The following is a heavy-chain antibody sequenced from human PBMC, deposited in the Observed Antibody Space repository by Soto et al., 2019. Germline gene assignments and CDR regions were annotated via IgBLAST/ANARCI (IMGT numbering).Heavy chain of an antibody. Sequence: PWGSLRLSCAVSGFTFSSYAMSWVRQAPGKGLEWVSAISGSGGSTYYADSVKGRFTISRDNSKNTLYLQMNSLRVEDTAIFYCAKDSAYSSSWSIGDYGMDVWGQGTTVTVSS. D-gene: IGHD6-13*01. V-gene: IGHV3-23*01. CDR3: AKDSAYSSSWSIGDYGMDV. J-gene: IGHJ6*02. CDR2: ISGSGGST. CDR1: GFTFSSYA.